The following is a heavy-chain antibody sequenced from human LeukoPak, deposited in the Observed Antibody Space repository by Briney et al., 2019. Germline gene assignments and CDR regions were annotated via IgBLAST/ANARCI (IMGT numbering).Heavy chain of an antibody. CDR3: ARLSVYYYDSSGYEEN. J-gene: IGHJ4*02. V-gene: IGHV3-48*03. Sequence: GGSLRLSCAASGFIFSSYEMNWVRQAPGKGLEWVSDISSSGGTIYYADSVKGRFTISRDNAKNSLYLQMNSLRAEDTAVYYCARLSVYYYDSSGYEENWGQGTLVTVSS. D-gene: IGHD3-22*01. CDR2: ISSSGGTI. CDR1: GFIFSSYE.